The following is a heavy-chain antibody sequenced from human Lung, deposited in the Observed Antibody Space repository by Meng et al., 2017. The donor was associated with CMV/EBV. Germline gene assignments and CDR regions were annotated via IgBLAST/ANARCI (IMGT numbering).Heavy chain of an antibody. J-gene: IGHJ3*02. CDR3: ARDRSDGFDI. Sequence: GSLRLSCTVSGDSITSHYWTWIRQAPGKGLEWVEYVNYSGSTIYNPSLKSRLTISVDTSKNQFSLNLSSVTAADTAVYYCARDRSDGFDIWGQGTMVTVSS. V-gene: IGHV4-59*11. CDR2: VNYSGST. CDR1: GDSITSHY.